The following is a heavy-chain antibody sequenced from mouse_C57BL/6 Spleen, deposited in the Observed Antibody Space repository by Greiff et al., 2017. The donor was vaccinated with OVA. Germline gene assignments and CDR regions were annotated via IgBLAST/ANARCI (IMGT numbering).Heavy chain of an antibody. D-gene: IGHD2-1*01. CDR2: ISYDGSN. CDR1: GYSITSGYY. Sequence: ESGPGLVKPSQSLSLTCSVTGYSITSGYYWNWIRQFPGNKLEWMGYISYDGSNNYNPSLKNRISITRDTSKNQFFLKLNSVTTEDTATYYCAYYALYYFDYWGQGTTLTVSS. J-gene: IGHJ2*01. CDR3: AYYALYYFDY. V-gene: IGHV3-6*01.